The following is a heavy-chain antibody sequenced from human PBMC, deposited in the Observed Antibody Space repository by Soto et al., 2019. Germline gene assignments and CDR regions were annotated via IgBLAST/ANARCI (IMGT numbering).Heavy chain of an antibody. CDR3: VKGVNPNYYYYYGMDV. V-gene: IGHV3-64D*06. Sequence: VGSLRLSCSASGFTFSSYAMHWVRQAPGKGLEYVSAISSNGGSTYYADSVKGRFTISRDNSKNTLYLQMSSLRAEDTAVYYCVKGVNPNYYYYYGMDVWGQGTTVTVSS. D-gene: IGHD6-13*01. J-gene: IGHJ6*02. CDR2: ISSNGGST. CDR1: GFTFSSYA.